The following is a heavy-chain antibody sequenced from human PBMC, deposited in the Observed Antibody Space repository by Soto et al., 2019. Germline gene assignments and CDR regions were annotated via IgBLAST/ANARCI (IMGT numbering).Heavy chain of an antibody. CDR2: IYHSGST. D-gene: IGHD3-3*01. CDR3: ARVRDLPWSGYYTVDY. Sequence: PSETLSLTCAVSGGSISSSNWWSWVRQPPGKGLEWIGEIYHSGSTNYNPSLKSRVTISVDKSKNQFSLKLSSVTAADTAVYYCARVRDLPWSGYYTVDYWGQGTLVTVSS. J-gene: IGHJ4*02. V-gene: IGHV4-4*02. CDR1: GGSISSSNW.